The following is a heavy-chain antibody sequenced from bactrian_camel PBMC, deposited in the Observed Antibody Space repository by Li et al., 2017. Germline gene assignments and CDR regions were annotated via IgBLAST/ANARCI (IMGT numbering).Heavy chain of an antibody. V-gene: IGHV3S31*01. CDR1: GFTFSNLA. J-gene: IGHJ4*01. Sequence: VQLVESGGGLVQPGESLRLSCAASGFTFSNLAMGWVRQAPGKGLEWVSTINPGGGTAYYADSVKGRFTISQDRAKNTLYLQMNSLKPEDSALYYCAADPGSGGSCSPNLPLMTDANYFVGQGTQVTVS. D-gene: IGHD2*01. CDR2: INPGGGTA.